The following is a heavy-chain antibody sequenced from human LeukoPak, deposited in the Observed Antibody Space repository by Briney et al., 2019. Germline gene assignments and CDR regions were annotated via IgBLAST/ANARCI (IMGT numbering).Heavy chain of an antibody. CDR1: GGSISTSSYY. D-gene: IGHD4-23*01. J-gene: IGHJ4*02. CDR2: FYYSGST. V-gene: IGHV4-39*07. CDR3: ARDSHVTPTGNFDY. Sequence: SETLSLTCTVSGGSISTSSYYWGWIRQPPGKGLEWIGTFYYSGSTYYNPSLKSRVTISVDTSNNQFSLRLSSVTAADTAVYYCARDSHVTPTGNFDYWGQGTLVTVSS.